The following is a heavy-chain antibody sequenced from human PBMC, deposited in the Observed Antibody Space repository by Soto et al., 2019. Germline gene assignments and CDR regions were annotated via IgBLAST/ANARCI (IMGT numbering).Heavy chain of an antibody. Sequence: QVQLVESGGGVVQPGRSLRLSCAASGFTFSSYGMHWVRQAPGKGLEWVAVIWYDGSNKYYADSVKGRFTISRDNSKNTLYLQMNSLRAEDTAVYYCARDSVRGAGTDWFDPWGQGTLVTVSS. CDR3: ARDSVRGAGTDWFDP. J-gene: IGHJ5*02. V-gene: IGHV3-33*01. CDR1: GFTFSSYG. CDR2: IWYDGSNK. D-gene: IGHD6-19*01.